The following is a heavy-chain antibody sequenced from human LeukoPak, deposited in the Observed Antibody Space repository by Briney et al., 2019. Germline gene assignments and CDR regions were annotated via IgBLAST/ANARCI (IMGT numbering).Heavy chain of an antibody. CDR3: ATESSGALDY. D-gene: IGHD1-26*01. Sequence: GGSLRLSCATSGFSFSRTSLNWVRQAPGKGLQYVSSIDTTSYTYYAESVKGRFTISRDNAKNSLYLQMNSLRAEDTSVYYCATESSGALDYWGQGTLVTVSS. CDR1: GFSFSRTS. J-gene: IGHJ4*02. CDR2: IDTTSYT. V-gene: IGHV3-21*01.